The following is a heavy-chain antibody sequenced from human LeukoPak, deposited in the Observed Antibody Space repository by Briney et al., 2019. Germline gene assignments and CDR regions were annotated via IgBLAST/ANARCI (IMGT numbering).Heavy chain of an antibody. CDR2: IYYSGST. D-gene: IGHD3-10*01. V-gene: IGHV4-30-4*01. Sequence: SQTLSLTCTVSGGSISSGDYYWSWIRQPPGKGLEWIGYIYYSGSTYYDPSLKSRVTISVDTSKNQFSLKLSSVTAADTAVYYCARDRPGDSYGVDVWGKGTTVTVSS. CDR3: ARDRPGDSYGVDV. J-gene: IGHJ6*04. CDR1: GGSISSGDYY.